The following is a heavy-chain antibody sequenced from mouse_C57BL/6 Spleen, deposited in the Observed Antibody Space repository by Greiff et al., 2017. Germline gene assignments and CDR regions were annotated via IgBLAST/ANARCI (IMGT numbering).Heavy chain of an antibody. CDR2: IYPGGGYT. CDR1: GYTFTNYW. Sequence: QVQLQQSGAELVRPGTSVKMSCKASGYTFTNYWIGWAKQRPGHGLEWIGDIYPGGGYTNYNEKFKGKATLTADQSFSTAYMQFSSLTSEDSAIYYCARGEDYDGEYAMDYWGQGTSVTVSS. CDR3: ARGEDYDGEYAMDY. D-gene: IGHD2-4*01. V-gene: IGHV1-63*01. J-gene: IGHJ4*01.